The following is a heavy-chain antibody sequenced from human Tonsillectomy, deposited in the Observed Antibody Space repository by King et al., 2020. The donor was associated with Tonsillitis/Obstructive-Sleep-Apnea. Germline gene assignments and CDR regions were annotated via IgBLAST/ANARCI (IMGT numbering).Heavy chain of an antibody. CDR1: GFTFSSYW. Sequence: VQLVESGGGLVQPGGSLRLSCAASGFTFSSYWMHWVRQAPGKGLVWVSRINSDGSSTSYADSVKGRFTISRDNAKNTLYLQMNSLRAEDTAVYYCARRSYDFWSGYPLFYYYYYMDVWGKGTTVTVSS. V-gene: IGHV3-74*01. D-gene: IGHD3-3*01. CDR2: INSDGSST. J-gene: IGHJ6*03. CDR3: ARRSYDFWSGYPLFYYYYYMDV.